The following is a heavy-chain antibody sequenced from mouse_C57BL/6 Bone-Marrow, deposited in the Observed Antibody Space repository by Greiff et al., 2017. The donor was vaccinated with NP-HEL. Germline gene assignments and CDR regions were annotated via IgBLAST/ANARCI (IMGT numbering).Heavy chain of an antibody. V-gene: IGHV14-4*01. D-gene: IGHD1-1*01. CDR2: IDPENGDT. CDR1: GFNIKDDY. J-gene: IGHJ2*01. Sequence: VQLQQSGAELVRPGASVKLSCTASGFNIKDDYMHWVKQRPEQGLEWIGWIDPENGDTEYASKFQGKATIKADTSSNTAYLQLSSLTSEDTAVYYCTLGSRNDYWGQGTTLTVSS. CDR3: TLGSRNDY.